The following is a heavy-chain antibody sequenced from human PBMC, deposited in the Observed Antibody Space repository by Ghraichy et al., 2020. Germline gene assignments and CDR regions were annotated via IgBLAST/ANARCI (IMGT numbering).Heavy chain of an antibody. V-gene: IGHV4-39*01. J-gene: IGHJ4*02. CDR1: GGSISSSSYY. CDR3: ARVDTAMVSYY. D-gene: IGHD5-18*01. Sequence: SETLSLTCTVSGGSISSSSYYWGWIRQPPGKGLEWIGSIYYSGSTYYNPSLKSRVTISVDTSKNQFSLKLSSVTAADTAVYYCARVDTAMVSYYWGQGTLVTVSA. CDR2: IYYSGST.